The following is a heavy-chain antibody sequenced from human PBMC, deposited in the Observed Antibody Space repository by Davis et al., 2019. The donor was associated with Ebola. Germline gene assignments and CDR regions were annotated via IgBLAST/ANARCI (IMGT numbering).Heavy chain of an antibody. V-gene: IGHV1-8*01. J-gene: IGHJ2*01. CDR3: ARVSSSGWYSRDWYFDL. CDR2: MNPNSGNT. CDR1: GYTFTSYD. Sequence: ASVKVSCKASGYTFTSYDINWVRQATGQGLEWMGWMNPNSGNTGYAQKFQGRVTMTRNTSISTAYMELSSLRSEDTAVYYCARVSSSGWYSRDWYFDLWGRGTLVTVSS. D-gene: IGHD6-19*01.